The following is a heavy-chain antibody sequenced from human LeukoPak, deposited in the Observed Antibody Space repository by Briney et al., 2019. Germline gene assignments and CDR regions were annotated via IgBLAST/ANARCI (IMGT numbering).Heavy chain of an antibody. Sequence: DSVKGRFTISRDNAKNSLYLQMNSLRAEDTAVYYCAKDWRGSFYYYYGMDVWGQGTTVTVSS. D-gene: IGHD3-10*01. V-gene: IGHV3-7*03. J-gene: IGHJ6*02. CDR3: AKDWRGSFYYYYGMDV.